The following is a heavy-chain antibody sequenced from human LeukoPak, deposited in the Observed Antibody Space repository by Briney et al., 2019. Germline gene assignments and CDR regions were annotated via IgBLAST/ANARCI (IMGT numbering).Heavy chain of an antibody. CDR2: IYSGSST. J-gene: IGHJ4*02. V-gene: IGHV3-66*01. CDR3: ARDVAITFGGVIGYFDY. CDR1: GFTVSSNY. D-gene: IGHD3-16*01. Sequence: GGSLRLSCAASGFTVSSNYMSWVRQAPGKGLEWVSVIYSGSSTYYADSVKGRFTISRDNSKNTLYLQMNSLRAEDTAVYYCARDVAITFGGVIGYFDYWGQGTLVTVSS.